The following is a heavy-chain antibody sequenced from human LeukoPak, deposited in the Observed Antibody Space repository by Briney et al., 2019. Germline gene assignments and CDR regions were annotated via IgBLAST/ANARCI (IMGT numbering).Heavy chain of an antibody. CDR2: ISSSSSTI. J-gene: IGHJ4*02. CDR3: AREGSGSYYNRRDSTLDY. D-gene: IGHD3-10*01. Sequence: GGSLRLSCAASGFTFSSYSMNWVRQAPGKGLEWVSYISSSSSTIYYADSVKGRFTISRDNAKNSLYLQMNSLRAEDTAVYYCAREGSGSYYNRRDSTLDYWGQGTLVTVSS. CDR1: GFTFSSYS. V-gene: IGHV3-48*04.